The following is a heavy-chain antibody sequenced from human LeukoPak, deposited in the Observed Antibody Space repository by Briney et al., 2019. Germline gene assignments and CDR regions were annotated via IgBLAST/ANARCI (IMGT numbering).Heavy chain of an antibody. CDR3: ARVRGTVVATVDY. J-gene: IGHJ4*02. V-gene: IGHV1-2*02. CDR1: GYTFTSYG. Sequence: ASVKVSCKASGYTFTSYGISWVRQAPGQGLEWMGWINPNSGGTNYAQKFQGRVTMTRDTSISTAYMELSRLRSDDTAVYCCARVRGTVVATVDYWGQGTLVTVSS. CDR2: INPNSGGT. D-gene: IGHD2-15*01.